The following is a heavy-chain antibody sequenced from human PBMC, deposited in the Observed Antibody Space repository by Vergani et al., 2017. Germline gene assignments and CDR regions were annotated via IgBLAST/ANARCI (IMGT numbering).Heavy chain of an antibody. CDR1: GFTFIMHA. CDR2: LSASDRRT. CDR3: VKDNDYDADGPFDL. D-gene: IGHD3-16*01. Sequence: VQLVESGGGVVQPGRSLRLSCAASGFTFIMHAMSWVRQAPGKGLEWVSTLSASDRRTHYADSVKGRFTISRDNAKKAVFLQMNNLRHEDTALYFCVKDNDYDADGPFDLWGRGTLVTVSS. V-gene: IGHV3-23*04. J-gene: IGHJ2*01.